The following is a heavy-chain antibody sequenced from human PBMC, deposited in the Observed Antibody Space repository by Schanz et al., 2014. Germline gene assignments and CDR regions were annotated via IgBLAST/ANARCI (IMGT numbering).Heavy chain of an antibody. CDR1: GYTFTDYG. D-gene: IGHD6-13*01. CDR2: IIPVLNIA. J-gene: IGHJ4*02. V-gene: IGHV1-69*04. CDR3: ASSGAGYSSSWDFDY. Sequence: QVQVVQSGAEVKKPGASVKVSCKASGYTFTDYGVIWVRQAPGQGLEWMGKIIPVLNIATYAQRFQGRVTITADKSSDTAYMELSSLTSEDTAVYYCASSGAGYSSSWDFDYWGQGTLVTVSS.